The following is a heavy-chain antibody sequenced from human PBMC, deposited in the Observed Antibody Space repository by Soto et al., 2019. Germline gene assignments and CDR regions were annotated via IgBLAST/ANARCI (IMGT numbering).Heavy chain of an antibody. D-gene: IGHD4-17*01. CDR3: ARQTHDYRDFDY. Sequence: SETLSLTCTPSGGPISGAGYYSPRLRPHPGKGLEWIGYIYSSGSTYYNPSLKSRVTISVDTSKDQFSLKLSAVTGADTAVYYCARQTHDYRDFDYLGQGTLVTVSS. CDR1: GGPISGAGYY. V-gene: IGHV4-31*03. CDR2: IYSSGST. J-gene: IGHJ4*02.